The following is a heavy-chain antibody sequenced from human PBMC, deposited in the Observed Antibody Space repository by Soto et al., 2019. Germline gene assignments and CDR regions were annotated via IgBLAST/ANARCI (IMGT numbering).Heavy chain of an antibody. CDR1: GFTFSSYG. CDR3: AKGDCSSTSCYFDY. D-gene: IGHD2-2*01. V-gene: IGHV3-30*18. Sequence: QVQLVESGGGVVQPGRSLRLSCAASGFTFSSYGMHWVRQAPGKGLEWVAVISYDGSNKYYADSVTGRFTISRDNSKNTLYLQMNSLRAEDTAVYYCAKGDCSSTSCYFDYWGQGTLVTVSS. CDR2: ISYDGSNK. J-gene: IGHJ4*02.